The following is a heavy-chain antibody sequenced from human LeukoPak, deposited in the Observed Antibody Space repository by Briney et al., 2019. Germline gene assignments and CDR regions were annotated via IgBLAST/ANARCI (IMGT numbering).Heavy chain of an antibody. CDR3: ARDLVRSIAALGDV. D-gene: IGHD6-6*01. CDR1: GXTFTSXY. J-gene: IGHJ6*02. V-gene: IGHV1-46*01. CDR2: INPSGGST. Sequence: KVSXKAXGXTFTSXYMHWVRQAPGQGLEWMGIINPSGGSTSYAQKFQGRVTMTRDTSTSTVYMELSSLRSEDTAVYYCARDLVRSIAALGDVWGQGTTVTVSS.